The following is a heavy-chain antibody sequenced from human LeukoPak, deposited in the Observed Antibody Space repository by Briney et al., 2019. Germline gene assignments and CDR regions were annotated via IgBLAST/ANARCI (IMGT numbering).Heavy chain of an antibody. CDR3: ARSPASSGWFYYYYMDV. CDR2: MNPNSGNT. Sequence: VASVKVSCKASGDTFTSYDINWVRQATGQGLEWMGWMNPNSGNTGYARKFQGRVTMTRNTSISTAYMELSSLRSEDTAVYYCARSPASSGWFYYYYMDVWGKGTTVTVSS. J-gene: IGHJ6*03. V-gene: IGHV1-8*01. D-gene: IGHD6-19*01. CDR1: GDTFTSYD.